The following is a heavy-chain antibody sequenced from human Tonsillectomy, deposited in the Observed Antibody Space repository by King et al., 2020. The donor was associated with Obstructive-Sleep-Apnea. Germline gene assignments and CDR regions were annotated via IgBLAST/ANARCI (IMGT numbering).Heavy chain of an antibody. Sequence: VQLVESGGGLVRPGGSLRLSCAASGFSFSTYWMTWVRQAPGKGLEWVANIRQDGTEMYYVDFVKGRFTISRDNAKNSLYLQMNSLRAEDTAVYYCARENDNDTYGYSHYFDYWGQGTLVTVSS. V-gene: IGHV3-7*03. D-gene: IGHD5-18*01. CDR2: IRQDGTEM. J-gene: IGHJ4*02. CDR1: GFSFSTYW. CDR3: ARENDNDTYGYSHYFDY.